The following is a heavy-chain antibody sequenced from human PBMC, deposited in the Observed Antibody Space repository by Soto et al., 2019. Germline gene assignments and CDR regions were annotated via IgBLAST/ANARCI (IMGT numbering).Heavy chain of an antibody. Sequence: ASVKVSCKASGYSFTDYHIHWVRQAPGQGLEWLGRINPKSGGTSTAQKFQGWVTMTTDTSISTASMELTRLTSDDTAIYYCARGDSTDCSNGVCSFFYNHDTDVWGKGPTVTVSP. CDR2: INPKSGGT. D-gene: IGHD2-8*01. J-gene: IGHJ6*04. CDR1: GYSFTDYH. V-gene: IGHV1-2*04. CDR3: ARGDSTDCSNGVCSFFYNHDTDV.